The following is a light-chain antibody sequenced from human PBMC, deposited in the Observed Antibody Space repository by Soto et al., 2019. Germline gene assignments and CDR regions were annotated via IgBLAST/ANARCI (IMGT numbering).Light chain of an antibody. CDR2: DTS. J-gene: IGKJ4*01. Sequence: QLTQTPSSLSASIGDRGTIACQASQHVGVYLNWYQQQPGKPPRVLIYDTSHLETGVPPRFSGSGSGTDFTLTISSLQPEDIGTYYCQQYDYVPSFGGGTKV. CDR3: QQYDYVPS. V-gene: IGKV1-33*01. CDR1: QHVGVY.